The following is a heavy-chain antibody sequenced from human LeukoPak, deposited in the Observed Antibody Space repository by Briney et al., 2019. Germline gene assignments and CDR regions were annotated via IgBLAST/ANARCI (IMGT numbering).Heavy chain of an antibody. CDR3: ASRNQYCGGDCFWAFDI. CDR1: GFTFSSHE. J-gene: IGHJ3*02. V-gene: IGHV3-48*03. D-gene: IGHD2-21*02. Sequence: GGSLRLSCAASGFTFSSHEMIWVRQAPGKGLEWVAFISESGSTTRYADSVRGRVTISRDNAENSLSLQMNGLTVEDAAVYYCASRNQYCGGDCFWAFDIWGQGTMVTVSS. CDR2: ISESGSTT.